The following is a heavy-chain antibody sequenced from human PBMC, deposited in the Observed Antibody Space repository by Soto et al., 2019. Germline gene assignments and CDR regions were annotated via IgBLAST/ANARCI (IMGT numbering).Heavy chain of an antibody. D-gene: IGHD3-22*01. CDR3: ASLGVVVITSCSHH. V-gene: IGHV1-69*13. Sequence: SVKVSCKASGGTFSSYAISWVRQAPGQGLEWMGGIIPIFGTANYAQKFQGRVTITADESTSTAYMELSSLRSEDTAVYYCASLGVVVITSCSHHWGKGTLVTVSS. CDR1: GGTFSSYA. J-gene: IGHJ1*01. CDR2: IIPIFGTA.